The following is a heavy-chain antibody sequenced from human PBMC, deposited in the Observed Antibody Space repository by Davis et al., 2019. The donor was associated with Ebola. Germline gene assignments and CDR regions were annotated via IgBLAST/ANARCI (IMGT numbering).Heavy chain of an antibody. J-gene: IGHJ4*02. V-gene: IGHV3-74*01. CDR2: INSDGSST. CDR3: ARDLAAAGTDY. Sequence: GESLKISCAASGFTFSSYWMHWVRQAPGKGLVWVSRINSDGSSTSYADSVKGRFTISRDNAKNTLYLQMNSLRAEDTAVYYCARDLAAAGTDYWGQGTLVTVSS. CDR1: GFTFSSYW. D-gene: IGHD6-13*01.